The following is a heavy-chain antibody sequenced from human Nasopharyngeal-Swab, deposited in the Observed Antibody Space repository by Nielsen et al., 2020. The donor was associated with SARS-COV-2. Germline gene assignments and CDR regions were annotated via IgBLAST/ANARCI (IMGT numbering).Heavy chain of an antibody. CDR3: AANWNYFGWFDP. D-gene: IGHD1-7*01. CDR2: ISSSSSTT. J-gene: IGHJ5*02. Sequence: GESLKISCAASGFTFSSYSMNWVRQAPGKGLEWVSYISSSSSTTYYADSVKGRFTISRHNSKNTLYLQMNSLRAEDTAVYYCAANWNYFGWFDPWGQGTLVTVSS. V-gene: IGHV3-48*01. CDR1: GFTFSSYS.